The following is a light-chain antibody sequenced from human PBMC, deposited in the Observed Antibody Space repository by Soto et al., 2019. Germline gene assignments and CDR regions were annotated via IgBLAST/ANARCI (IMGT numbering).Light chain of an antibody. CDR1: QSFSSSH. CDR3: QYYGTSTGT. J-gene: IGKJ1*01. CDR2: GAS. Sequence: EIVLTQSPDTLSLSPGETATLSCRASQSFSSSHLAWYQQKVGQAPRLPIYGASSRATGIPDRFSGSGSGTDFTLIINRLDPEDFAVYYCQYYGTSTGTFGQGTKVDIK. V-gene: IGKV3-20*01.